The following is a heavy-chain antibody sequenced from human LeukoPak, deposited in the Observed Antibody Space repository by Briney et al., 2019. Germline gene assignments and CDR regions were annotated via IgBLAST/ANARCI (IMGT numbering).Heavy chain of an antibody. CDR3: ARHTKYSSSSRVFDY. CDR2: IYPGDSDT. V-gene: IGHV5-51*01. D-gene: IGHD6-6*01. Sequence: GESLKISCKGSGYSFSSLWIGWVRPMPGKGLEWMGIIYPGDSDTRYSSSFQGQVTISADKSISTAYLQWSSLKASDTAMYYCARHTKYSSSSRVFDYWGQGTLVTVSS. CDR1: GYSFSSLW. J-gene: IGHJ4*02.